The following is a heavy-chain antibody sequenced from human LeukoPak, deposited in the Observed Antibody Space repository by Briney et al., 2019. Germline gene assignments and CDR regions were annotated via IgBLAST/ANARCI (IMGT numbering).Heavy chain of an antibody. Sequence: GGSLRLSCAASGFTFSSYWMHWVRQAPGKGLVWDSRINSDGSSTSYADSVKGRFTISRDNAKNTLYLQMNSLRAEDTAAYYCARDLAMVGRTRDLLDYWGQGTLVTVSS. CDR2: INSDGSST. D-gene: IGHD5-18*01. J-gene: IGHJ4*02. V-gene: IGHV3-74*01. CDR3: ARDLAMVGRTRDLLDY. CDR1: GFTFSSYW.